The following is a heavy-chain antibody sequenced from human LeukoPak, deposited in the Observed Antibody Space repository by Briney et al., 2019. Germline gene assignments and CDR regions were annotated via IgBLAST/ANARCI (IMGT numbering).Heavy chain of an antibody. CDR2: ISSSSSYI. V-gene: IGHV3-21*01. Sequence: GGSLRLSCAASGFTFSSYSMNCVRQAPGKGLEWVSSISSSSSYIYYADSVKGRFTISRDNAKNSLYLQMNSLRAEDTAVYYCARDSYQGAFDIWGQGTMVTVSS. CDR1: GFTFSSYS. J-gene: IGHJ3*02. D-gene: IGHD1-26*01. CDR3: ARDSYQGAFDI.